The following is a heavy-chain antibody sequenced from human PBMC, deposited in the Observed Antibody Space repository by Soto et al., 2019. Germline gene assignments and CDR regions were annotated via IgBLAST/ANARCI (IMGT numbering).Heavy chain of an antibody. V-gene: IGHV4-61*01. J-gene: IGHJ4*02. CDR3: ARAEDCSGGSCWGNVDY. CDR1: GGSVRSGSDY. Sequence: QVQLQESGPGLVKPSETLSLTCTVSGGSVRSGSDYWSWIRQPPEKGLEWIGYIYSSGSTNYNPSLKRRVTMSLDTSKNQFSLNLNSVTAADTAVYYCARAEDCSGGSCWGNVDYWGQGTLVSVAS. D-gene: IGHD2-15*01. CDR2: IYSSGST.